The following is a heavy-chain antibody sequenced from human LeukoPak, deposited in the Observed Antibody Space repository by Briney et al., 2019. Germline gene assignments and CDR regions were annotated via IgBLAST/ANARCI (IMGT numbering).Heavy chain of an antibody. Sequence: GESLKISCKGSGYSFTSYWIGWVRQMPGKGLEWMGIIYPGDSDTRYSPSFQGQVTISADKSISTAYLQWSSLKASDTAMYYCARHDLYYYYGSGSPDYWGQGTLVTVSS. CDR2: IYPGDSDT. CDR1: GYSFTSYW. V-gene: IGHV5-51*01. CDR3: ARHDLYYYYGSGSPDY. J-gene: IGHJ4*02. D-gene: IGHD3-10*01.